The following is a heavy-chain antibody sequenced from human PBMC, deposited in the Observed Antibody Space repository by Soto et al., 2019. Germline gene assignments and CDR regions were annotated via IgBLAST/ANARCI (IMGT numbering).Heavy chain of an antibody. CDR1: GFTFSSYS. D-gene: IGHD6-25*01. J-gene: IGHJ3*02. Sequence: GGSLRLSCAASGFTFSSYSMNWVRQAPGKGLEWVSSISSSRSYIYYADSVKGRFTISRDNAKNSLYLQMNSLRAEDTAVYFCARDRSDSSRADSFDIWGQGTMVTVSS. CDR3: ARDRSDSSRADSFDI. CDR2: ISSSRSYI. V-gene: IGHV3-21*01.